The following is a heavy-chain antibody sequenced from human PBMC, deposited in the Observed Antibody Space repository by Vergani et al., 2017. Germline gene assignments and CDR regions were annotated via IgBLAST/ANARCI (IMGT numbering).Heavy chain of an antibody. CDR3: ARVSRWAAGNAFDI. V-gene: IGHV3-7*01. Sequence: EVQLVESGGGLVQPGGSLRLSCAASGFTFSSYWMSWVRQAPGKGLEWVANIKQDGREKYYVDSVKGRFTISRDNAKNSLYLQMNSLRAEDTAVYYCARVSRWAAGNAFDIWGQGTMVTVSS. D-gene: IGHD6-13*01. J-gene: IGHJ3*02. CDR2: IKQDGREK. CDR1: GFTFSSYW.